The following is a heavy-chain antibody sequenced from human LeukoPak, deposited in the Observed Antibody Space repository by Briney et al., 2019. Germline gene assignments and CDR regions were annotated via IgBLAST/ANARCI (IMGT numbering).Heavy chain of an antibody. CDR2: INHSGST. D-gene: IGHD2-2*01. Sequence: PSETLSLTCAVYGGSFSGYYWSWIRQPPGKGLEWIGEINHSGSTNYNPSLKSRVTISVDTSKNQFSLKLSSVTAADTAVYYCARGPPIVVVPAASSTRYNWFDPWGQGTLVTVSS. CDR3: ARGPPIVVVPAASSTRYNWFDP. J-gene: IGHJ5*02. V-gene: IGHV4-34*01. CDR1: GGSFSGYY.